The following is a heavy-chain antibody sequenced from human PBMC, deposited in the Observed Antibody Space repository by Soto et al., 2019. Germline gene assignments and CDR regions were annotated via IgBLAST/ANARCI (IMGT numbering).Heavy chain of an antibody. Sequence: SVKVSCKASGYTFTGYYMHWVRQAPGQGLEWMGGIIPIFGTANYAQKFQGRVTITADESTSTAYMELSSLRSEDTAVYYCARGLPNCSSTSCYRYYYYGMDVWGQGTTVTVSS. CDR1: GYTFTGYY. D-gene: IGHD2-2*02. CDR2: IIPIFGTA. CDR3: ARGLPNCSSTSCYRYYYYGMDV. V-gene: IGHV1-69*13. J-gene: IGHJ6*02.